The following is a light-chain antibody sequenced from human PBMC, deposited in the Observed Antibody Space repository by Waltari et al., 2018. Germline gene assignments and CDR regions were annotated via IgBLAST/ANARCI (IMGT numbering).Light chain of an antibody. Sequence: DIQMTQSPSSLSASVGDRVTITCRASQGIRNYISWYQQKSGKAPKCLIYYASSLESGVPSRFSGSGSGTDYTLTISSLQPEDIATYYCQHYDNFPYTFGQGTKVDIK. CDR2: YAS. CDR3: QHYDNFPYT. CDR1: QGIRNY. V-gene: IGKV1-33*01. J-gene: IGKJ2*01.